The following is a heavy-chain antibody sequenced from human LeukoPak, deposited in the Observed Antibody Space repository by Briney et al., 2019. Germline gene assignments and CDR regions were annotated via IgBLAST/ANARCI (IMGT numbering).Heavy chain of an antibody. CDR3: ARDLDIVVVPAAPGDY. D-gene: IGHD2-2*01. Sequence: ASVKVSCKASGGTFSSYTISWVRQAPGQGLEWMGIINPSGGSTSYAQKFQGRVTMTRDTSTSTVYMELSSLRSEDTAVYYCARDLDIVVVPAAPGDYWGQGTLVTVSS. CDR2: INPSGGST. CDR1: GGTFSSYT. J-gene: IGHJ4*02. V-gene: IGHV1-46*01.